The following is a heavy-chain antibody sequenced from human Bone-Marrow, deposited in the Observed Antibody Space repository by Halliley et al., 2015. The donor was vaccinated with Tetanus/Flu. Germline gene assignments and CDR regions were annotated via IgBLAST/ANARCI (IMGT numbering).Heavy chain of an antibody. Sequence: LEWVAVISADGIIRFYAGSVKGQFTISRDNSKNTLYLQMNSLRAEDTAVYYCAKEAPGTHYDYWGQGTQVTVSS. J-gene: IGHJ4*02. V-gene: IGHV3-30*18. CDR2: ISADGIIR. CDR3: AKEAPGTHYDY. D-gene: IGHD3-10*01.